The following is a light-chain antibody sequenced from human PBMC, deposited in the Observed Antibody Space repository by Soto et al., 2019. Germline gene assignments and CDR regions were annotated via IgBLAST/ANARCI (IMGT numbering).Light chain of an antibody. Sequence: ETVMTQSLVTLSVSPGERATLSCRASQSVTSNLAWYQQQPGQAPRLLIYDASTRATGVPARFSGSGSGTEFTLSISSLQSVDSAVYYCQQYNNWPWTFGPGTKVEIK. CDR2: DAS. CDR3: QQYNNWPWT. J-gene: IGKJ1*01. V-gene: IGKV3-15*01. CDR1: QSVTSN.